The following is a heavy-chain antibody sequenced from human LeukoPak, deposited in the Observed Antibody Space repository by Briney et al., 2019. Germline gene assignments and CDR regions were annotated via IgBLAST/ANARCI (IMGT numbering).Heavy chain of an antibody. CDR3: AKNGGGSYYTGSDY. D-gene: IGHD1-26*01. CDR2: VRGSDAGT. J-gene: IGHJ4*02. CDR1: GFTFSSYA. V-gene: IGHV3-23*01. Sequence: GGSLRLSCAASGFTFSSYAMNWVRQAPGKGLEWVSAVRGSDAGTSYADSVKGRFTISRDNSKNTLYLQMHSLRAEDTAVYYCAKNGGGSYYTGSDYWGEGTLVTVSS.